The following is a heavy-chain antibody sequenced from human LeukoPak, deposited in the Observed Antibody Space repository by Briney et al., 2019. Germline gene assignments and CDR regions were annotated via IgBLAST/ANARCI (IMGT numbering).Heavy chain of an antibody. CDR3: ARESDSRPYYYYYMDV. J-gene: IGHJ6*03. V-gene: IGHV4-4*07. CDR1: GGSISSYY. CDR2: IYTSGST. D-gene: IGHD3-22*01. Sequence: SETLSLTCTVSGGSISSYYWSWIRQPAGKGLEWIGRIYTSGSTNYNPSLKSRVTMSVDTSNNQFSLKLSSVTAADTAVYYCARESDSRPYYYYYMDVWGKGTTVTVSS.